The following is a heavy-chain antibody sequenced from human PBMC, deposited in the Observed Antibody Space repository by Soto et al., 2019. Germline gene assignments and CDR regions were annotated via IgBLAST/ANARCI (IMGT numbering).Heavy chain of an antibody. D-gene: IGHD3-16*01. V-gene: IGHV3-30*18. Sequence: QVQLVESGGGVVQPGRSLRLSCAASGFTFSSYGMHWVRQAPGKGLEWVAVISYDGSNKYYADSVKGRFTISRDNSKNTLYLQMNSLRAEDTAVYYCAKVRLRGLDWFDPWGQGTLVTVSS. CDR3: AKVRLRGLDWFDP. J-gene: IGHJ5*02. CDR2: ISYDGSNK. CDR1: GFTFSSYG.